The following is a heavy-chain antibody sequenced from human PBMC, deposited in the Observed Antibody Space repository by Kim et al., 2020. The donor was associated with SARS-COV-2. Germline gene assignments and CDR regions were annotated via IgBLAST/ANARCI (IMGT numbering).Heavy chain of an antibody. V-gene: IGHV4-34*01. D-gene: IGHD3-10*01. CDR2: INHSGST. CDR3: ARARIGILWFGEPFDYYYCGMDD. CDR1: GGSFSGYY. J-gene: IGHJ6*02. Sequence: SETLSLTCAVYGGSFSGYYWSWIRQPPGKGLEWIGEINHSGSTNYNPSLKSRVTISVDTSKNQFSLKLSSVTAADTAVYYCARARIGILWFGEPFDYYYCGMDDWGQGTTVTVSS.